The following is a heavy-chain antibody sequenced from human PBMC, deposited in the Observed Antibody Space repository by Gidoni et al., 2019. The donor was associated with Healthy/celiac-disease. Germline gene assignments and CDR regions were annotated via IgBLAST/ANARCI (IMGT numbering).Heavy chain of an antibody. J-gene: IGHJ4*02. CDR1: GFPFSSYA. CDR2: ISGSGGST. Sequence: EVQLLESGGGLVQPGGSLRLSCAASGFPFSSYAMSWVRQAPGKGLEWVSAISGSGGSTYYADSVKGRFTISRDNSKNTLYLQMNSLRAEDTAVYYCAKDRRYSSSWYDYWGQGTLVTVSS. V-gene: IGHV3-23*01. CDR3: AKDRRYSSSWYDY. D-gene: IGHD6-13*01.